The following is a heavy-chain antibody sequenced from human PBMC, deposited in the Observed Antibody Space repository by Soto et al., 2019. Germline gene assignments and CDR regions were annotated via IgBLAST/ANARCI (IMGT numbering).Heavy chain of an antibody. J-gene: IGHJ4*02. V-gene: IGHV3-74*01. CDR2: IYFDGITT. CDR1: GFTFNTHW. Sequence: EVQLVESGGGVVQPGGSLRLSFTASGFTFNTHWMHWVRQAPGKGLAWVSRIYFDGITTNYADSVKGRLTVSRDNAKNTVDLHVNTLRDEDTAVYYCARGSAMGVDYWGQGTLVTVSS. D-gene: IGHD1-26*01. CDR3: ARGSAMGVDY.